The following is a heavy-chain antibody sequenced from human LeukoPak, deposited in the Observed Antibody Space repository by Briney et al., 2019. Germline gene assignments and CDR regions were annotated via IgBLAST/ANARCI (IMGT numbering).Heavy chain of an antibody. CDR2: ISGGGGST. CDR1: GFTFSSYA. CDR3: AKGTCGGDCYPPLYYFDY. D-gene: IGHD2-21*02. Sequence: GGSLRLSCAASGFTFSSYAMSWVRQAPGKGLEWVSAISGGGGSTYYADSVKGRFTISRDNSKNTLYLQMNSLRAEDTAVYYCAKGTCGGDCYPPLYYFDYWGQGTLVTVSS. V-gene: IGHV3-23*01. J-gene: IGHJ4*02.